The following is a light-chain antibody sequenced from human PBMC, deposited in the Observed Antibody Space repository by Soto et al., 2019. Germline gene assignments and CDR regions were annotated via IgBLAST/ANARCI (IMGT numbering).Light chain of an antibody. CDR3: QQYGSSPTWT. Sequence: DSVLTQSPGTLSLSPGERATLSCRASQSVSSNYLAWYQQKPGQAPRLLIYGASTRATGIPDRFSGSGSGTHFTLTISRLEPEDSAVYYCQQYGSSPTWTFGQGTKVDIK. J-gene: IGKJ1*01. V-gene: IGKV3-20*01. CDR1: QSVSSNY. CDR2: GAS.